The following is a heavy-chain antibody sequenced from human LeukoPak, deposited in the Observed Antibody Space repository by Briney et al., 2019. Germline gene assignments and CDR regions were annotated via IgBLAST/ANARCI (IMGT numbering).Heavy chain of an antibody. CDR2: ICTSSIYI. Sequence: GGSLRLSCAASGFTFSTYSMNWVRQAPGKGLEWISFICTSSIYIYYADSVKGRFTISRDNASNSLYLQMNSLRAEDTAVYYCAGGEWSSSPFDYWGQGTLVTVSS. CDR1: GFTFSTYS. D-gene: IGHD6-6*01. J-gene: IGHJ4*02. CDR3: AGGEWSSSPFDY. V-gene: IGHV3-21*01.